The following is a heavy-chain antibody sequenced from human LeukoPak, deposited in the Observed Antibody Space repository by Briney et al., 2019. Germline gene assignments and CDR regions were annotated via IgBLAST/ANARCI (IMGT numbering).Heavy chain of an antibody. Sequence: KPGGSLRLSCAASGFTFNNAWMSWVRQAPGKGLEWVGRIKSKTDGGTTAYAAPVKGRFTISRDDSKNTLFLQMNSLKTEDTAVYYCTVAWVRNYFDPWGQGTLVTVSS. V-gene: IGHV3-15*01. CDR2: IKSKTDGGTT. CDR3: TVAWVRNYFDP. J-gene: IGHJ5*02. CDR1: GFTFNNAW. D-gene: IGHD5-24*01.